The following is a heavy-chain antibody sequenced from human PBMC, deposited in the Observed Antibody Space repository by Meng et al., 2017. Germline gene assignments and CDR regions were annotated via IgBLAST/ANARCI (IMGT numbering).Heavy chain of an antibody. CDR2: INTNTGNP. V-gene: IGHV7-4-1*02. Sequence: VQRVQSGYDLNKPGASGKVSCKASGYTFTSYAMNWVRQASGQGLEWMGWINTNTGNPTYAQGFTGRFVFSLDTSVSTAYLQISSLKAEDTAVYYCAREGRVDFDYWGQGTLVTVSS. CDR3: AREGRVDFDY. J-gene: IGHJ4*02. CDR1: GYTFTSYA. D-gene: IGHD1-26*01.